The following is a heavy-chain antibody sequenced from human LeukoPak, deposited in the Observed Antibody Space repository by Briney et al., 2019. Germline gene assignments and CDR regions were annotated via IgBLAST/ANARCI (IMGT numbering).Heavy chain of an antibody. J-gene: IGHJ3*02. D-gene: IGHD2-15*01. CDR3: AGGYCSGGSCDDAFDI. CDR2: ISAYNGNT. V-gene: IGHV1-18*01. CDR1: GYTFTSYG. Sequence: ASVKVSCKASGYTFTSYGISWVRQAPGQGLEWMGWISAYNGNTNYAQKLQGRVTMTTETSTSTAYMELRSLRSDDTAVYYCAGGYCSGGSCDDAFDIWGQGTMVTVSS.